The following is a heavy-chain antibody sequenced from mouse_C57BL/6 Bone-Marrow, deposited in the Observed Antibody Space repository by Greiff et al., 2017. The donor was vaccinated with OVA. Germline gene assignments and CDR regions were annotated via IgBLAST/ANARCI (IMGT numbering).Heavy chain of an antibody. Sequence: VKVVESGAELARPGASVKLSCKASGYTFTSYGISWVKQRTGQGLEWIGEIYPRSGNTYYNEKFKGKATLTADKSSSTAYMELRSLTSEDSAVYFCVRLRRRAYWGQGTLVTVSA. CDR3: VRLRRRAY. J-gene: IGHJ3*01. D-gene: IGHD2-12*01. V-gene: IGHV1-81*01. CDR2: IYPRSGNT. CDR1: GYTFTSYG.